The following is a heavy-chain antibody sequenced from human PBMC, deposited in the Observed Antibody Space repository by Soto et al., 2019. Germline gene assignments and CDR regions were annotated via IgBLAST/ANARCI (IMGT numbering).Heavy chain of an antibody. Sequence: EVQLVESGGGLVQPGGSLRLSCAASGFTFSSYSMNWVRQAPGKGLEWVSYISSSSSTIYYADSVKGRFTISRDNAKNSLYLQMNSLRDEDTAVYYCARDRSSYRLKFYYYYGMDVWGQGTTVTVSS. CDR3: ARDRSSYRLKFYYYYGMDV. D-gene: IGHD3-10*01. CDR2: ISSSSSTI. J-gene: IGHJ6*02. CDR1: GFTFSSYS. V-gene: IGHV3-48*02.